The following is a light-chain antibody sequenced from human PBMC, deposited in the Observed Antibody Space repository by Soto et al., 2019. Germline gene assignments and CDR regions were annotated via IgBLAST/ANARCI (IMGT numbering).Light chain of an antibody. CDR1: NSNIGANT. V-gene: IGLV1-44*01. CDR2: SNS. Sequence: QPVLTQPPSASGTPGQRVSISCSGSNSNIGANTVNWYQQVPGAAPKLLIYSNSQRPSGVPDRFSASKSATSASVAISRLQSDDEADYYCASWDDSLNGVVFGGGTKVTVL. CDR3: ASWDDSLNGVV. J-gene: IGLJ2*01.